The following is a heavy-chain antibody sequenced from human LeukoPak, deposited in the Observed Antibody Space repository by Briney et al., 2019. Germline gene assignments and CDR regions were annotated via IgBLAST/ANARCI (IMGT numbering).Heavy chain of an antibody. CDR3: AGSPNWNVAEYYFDH. CDR1: GLTESVRTLSSDW. V-gene: IGHV3-7*01. CDR2: INQDTLKK. D-gene: IGHD1-1*01. Sequence: GGSLRLSCVYSGLTESVRTLSSDWMSWVRQPPGKGLEWVANINQDTLKKYYLDSVKGRFTISRDHARNSLYLQMNNLRTEDTAVYFCAGSPNWNVAEYYFDHWGPGTLVLVSS. J-gene: IGHJ4*02.